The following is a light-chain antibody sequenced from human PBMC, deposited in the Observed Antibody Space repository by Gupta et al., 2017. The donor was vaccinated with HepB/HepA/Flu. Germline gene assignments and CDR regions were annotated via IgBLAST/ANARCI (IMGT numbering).Light chain of an antibody. J-gene: IGLJ3*02. V-gene: IGLV3-19*01. CDR2: GKN. CDR1: SLRSYY. Sequence: SSELTQDPAVSVALGQTVRITCQGDSLRSYYASWYQQKPGQAPVLVIYGKNNRPSGIPDRFSGSSSGNTASLTITGAQAEDDADYYCNSRDSSGNPWVFGGGTKLTVL. CDR3: NSRDSSGNPWV.